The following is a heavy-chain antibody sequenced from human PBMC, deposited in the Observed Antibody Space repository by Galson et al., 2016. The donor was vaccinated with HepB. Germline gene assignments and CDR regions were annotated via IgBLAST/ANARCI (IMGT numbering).Heavy chain of an antibody. J-gene: IGHJ6*03. CDR1: GFTVSSYY. V-gene: IGHV3-53*01. CDR2: IFYGGTT. D-gene: IGHD2-2*01. CDR3: ARTSYRECSGTRCVNFRYYYYYMDV. Sequence: LRLSCAASGFTVSSYYMSWVRQAPGKGLEWVSVIFYGGTTYYADSVGGRFTISRDDSMNTLYLQMNSLTAEDTAVYFCARTSYRECSGTRCVNFRYYYYYMDVWGKGTTVTVSS.